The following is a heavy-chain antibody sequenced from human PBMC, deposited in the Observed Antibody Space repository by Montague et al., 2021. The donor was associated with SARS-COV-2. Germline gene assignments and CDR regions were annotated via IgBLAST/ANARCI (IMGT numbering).Heavy chain of an antibody. CDR2: IHYDGSST. Sequence: SLRLSCAASGFTLSSYWMYWVRQAPGKGPVWISRIHYDGSSTNYADSVKGRFTISRDTAKNTLYLQMNSLRAEDTAVYYCARAYYTGLYPFDYWGQGTLVIVSS. CDR3: ARAYYTGLYPFDY. D-gene: IGHD2-8*02. V-gene: IGHV3-74*01. J-gene: IGHJ4*02. CDR1: GFTLSSYW.